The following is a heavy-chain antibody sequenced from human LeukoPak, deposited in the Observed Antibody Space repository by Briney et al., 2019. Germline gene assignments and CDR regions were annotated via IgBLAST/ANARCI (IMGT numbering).Heavy chain of an antibody. J-gene: IGHJ6*03. V-gene: IGHV4-59*02. Sequence: PSETLSLTCTVSGGSVSSHQWSWIRQPPGKGLEWIGYIYYSGSTNYNPSLKSRFTVSIDTSNNRFSLKLSSVTTADTAVYYCARCVLTTVSYYMDVWGKGTTVTVSS. CDR3: ARCVLTTVSYYMDV. D-gene: IGHD4-11*01. CDR1: GGSVSSHQ. CDR2: IYYSGST.